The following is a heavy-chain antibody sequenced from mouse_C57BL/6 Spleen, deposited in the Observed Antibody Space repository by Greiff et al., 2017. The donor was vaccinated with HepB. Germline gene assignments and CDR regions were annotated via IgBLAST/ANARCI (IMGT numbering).Heavy chain of an antibody. CDR3: TKKDGSPWYFDV. D-gene: IGHD1-1*01. CDR1: GYTFTDYE. CDR2: IDPETGGT. Sequence: VQLQQSGAELVRPGASVTLSCKASGYTFTDYEMHWVKQTPVHGLEWIGAIDPETGGTAYNQKFKGKAILTADKSSSTAYMELRRLTSEDSAVYYCTKKDGSPWYFDVWGTGTTVTVSS. J-gene: IGHJ1*03. V-gene: IGHV1-15*01.